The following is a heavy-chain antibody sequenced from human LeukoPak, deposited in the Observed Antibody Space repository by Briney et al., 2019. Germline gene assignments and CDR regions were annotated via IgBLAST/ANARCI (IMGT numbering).Heavy chain of an antibody. CDR3: ARGCSSASCYGAYFDY. J-gene: IGHJ4*02. CDR2: IKQDGSEK. V-gene: IGHV3-7*05. Sequence: PGGSLRLSCAASGFTLSSNWMSWVRQAPGKGLEWVANIKQDGSEKYYEDSVKGRFTISRDNAKNSLYLQMGSLRAEDTAVYYCARGCSSASCYGAYFDYWGQGTLVTVSS. CDR1: GFTLSSNW. D-gene: IGHD2-2*01.